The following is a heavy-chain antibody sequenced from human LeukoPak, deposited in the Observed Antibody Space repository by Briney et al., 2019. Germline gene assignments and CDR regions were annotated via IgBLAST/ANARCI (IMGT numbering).Heavy chain of an antibody. J-gene: IGHJ4*02. V-gene: IGHV1-69*05. CDR1: GGTFSSYA. Sequence: ASVKVSCKASGGTFSSYAINWVRQAPGQGLEWMGRIIPIFHIADYAQKFQGRVTITTDESTNTAYMELSSLRSEDTAVYYCARDLGPDCGGDCPVDYWGQGTLVTVSS. CDR2: IIPIFHIA. D-gene: IGHD2-21*02. CDR3: ARDLGPDCGGDCPVDY.